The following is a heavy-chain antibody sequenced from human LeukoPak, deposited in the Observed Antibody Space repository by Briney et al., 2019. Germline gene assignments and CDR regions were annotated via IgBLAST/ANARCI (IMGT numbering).Heavy chain of an antibody. Sequence: GGSLRLSCAASGFTFSSYAMSWVRQAPGKGLEWVSGISGSGGSTYYADSVKGRFTISRDNSKNTLYLQMNSLRAEDTAVYYWAKHITMVRGVIKRPDWFFDLWGRGTLVTVSS. CDR1: GFTFSSYA. D-gene: IGHD3-10*01. J-gene: IGHJ2*01. CDR2: ISGSGGST. V-gene: IGHV3-23*01. CDR3: AKHITMVRGVIKRPDWFFDL.